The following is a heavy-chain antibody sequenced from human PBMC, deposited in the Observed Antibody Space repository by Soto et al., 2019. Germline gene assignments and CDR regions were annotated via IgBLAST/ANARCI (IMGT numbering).Heavy chain of an antibody. J-gene: IGHJ6*02. CDR3: ARSLRDVVAFRVFGMDV. CDR1: GFTFSSYG. Sequence: GGSLRLSCAASGFTFSSYGMHWVRQAPGKGLEWVAVIWYDGSNKYYADSVKGRFTISRDNSKNTLYLQMNSLRAEDTAVYYCARSLRDVVAFRVFGMDVWGQGTTVTVSS. D-gene: IGHD2-21*01. CDR2: IWYDGSNK. V-gene: IGHV3-33*01.